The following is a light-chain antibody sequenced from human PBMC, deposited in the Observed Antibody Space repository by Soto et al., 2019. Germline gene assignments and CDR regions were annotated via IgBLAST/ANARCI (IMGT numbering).Light chain of an antibody. V-gene: IGKV3-11*01. CDR2: DAS. CDR3: QQRSNWPRT. Sequence: EIVLTQSPATLSLSPGERATLSCRASQSVSSSLGLYQQIPGQAPRLLIYDASNRATGIPARFSGSGSGTDFTLTISSLEPEDFAVYYCQQRSNWPRTFGQGTKLEIK. J-gene: IGKJ2*01. CDR1: QSVSSS.